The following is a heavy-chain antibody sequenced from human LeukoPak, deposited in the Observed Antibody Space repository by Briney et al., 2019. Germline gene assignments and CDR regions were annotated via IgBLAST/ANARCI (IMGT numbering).Heavy chain of an antibody. CDR2: INHSGST. D-gene: IGHD3-22*01. V-gene: IGHV4-34*01. Sequence: SETLSLTCAVYGGSFSGYYWSWIRQPPGKGLEWIGEINHSGSTNYNPSLKSRVTMSVDTSKNQFSLKLSSVTAADTAVYYCARQVITMIVVVVHKGRFDPWGQGTLVTVSS. CDR1: GGSFSGYY. J-gene: IGHJ5*02. CDR3: ARQVITMIVVVVHKGRFDP.